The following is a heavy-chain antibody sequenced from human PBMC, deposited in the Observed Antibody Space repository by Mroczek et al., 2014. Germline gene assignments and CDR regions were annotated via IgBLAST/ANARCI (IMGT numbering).Heavy chain of an antibody. Sequence: QVQLVESGGGVVQPGRSLRLSCAASGFTFSSYGMHWVRQAPGKGLEWVAVISYDGSNKYYADSVKGRFTISRDNSKNTLYLQMNSLRAEDTAVYYCAKDRTRYCSSTSCYPYYFDYWGQGTLVTVSS. D-gene: IGHD2-2*01. J-gene: IGHJ4*02. CDR2: ISYDGSNK. V-gene: IGHV3-30*18. CDR3: AKDRTRYCSSTSCYPYYFDY. CDR1: GFTFSSYG.